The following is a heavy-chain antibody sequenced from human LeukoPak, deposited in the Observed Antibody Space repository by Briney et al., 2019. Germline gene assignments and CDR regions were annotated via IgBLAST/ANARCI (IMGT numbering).Heavy chain of an antibody. CDR1: GGSFSGYY. CDR2: INHSGST. Sequence: SETLSLTCAVYGGSFSGYYWSWIRQPPGKGLEWIGEINHSGSTNYNPSLESRVTISVDTSKNQFSLKLSSVTAADTAVYYCARGIAVAGGDYWGQGTLVTVSS. D-gene: IGHD6-19*01. V-gene: IGHV4-34*01. J-gene: IGHJ4*02. CDR3: ARGIAVAGGDY.